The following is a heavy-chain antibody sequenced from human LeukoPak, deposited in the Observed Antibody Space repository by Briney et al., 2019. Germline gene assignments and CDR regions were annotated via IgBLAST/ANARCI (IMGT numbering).Heavy chain of an antibody. V-gene: IGHV6-1*01. CDR2: TYYRSKWYN. CDR3: ARDLPGDGFCNFDY. D-gene: IGHD7-27*01. CDR1: GDSVSNNNAA. Sequence: SQTLSLTSSISGDSVSNNNAAWTSIRQSPSRGLEWLGRTYYRSKWYNYYEVSVRSRITINPDTSKTQFSLQLNSVTPEDTAVYYCARDLPGDGFCNFDYWGKGTLVTVSS. J-gene: IGHJ4*02.